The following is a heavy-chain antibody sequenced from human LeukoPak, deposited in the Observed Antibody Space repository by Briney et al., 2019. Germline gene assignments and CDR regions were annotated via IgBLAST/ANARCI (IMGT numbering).Heavy chain of an antibody. D-gene: IGHD6-19*01. V-gene: IGHV4-39*01. CDR2: IYYSGST. J-gene: IGHJ4*02. CDR1: GGSISSSSYY. Sequence: PSETLSLTCTVSGGSISSSSYYWGWIRQPPGKGLEWIGSIYYSGSTYYNPSLKSRVTISVGTSKNQFSLKLSSVTAADTAVYYCARQRIAVNYFDYWGQGTLVTVSS. CDR3: ARQRIAVNYFDY.